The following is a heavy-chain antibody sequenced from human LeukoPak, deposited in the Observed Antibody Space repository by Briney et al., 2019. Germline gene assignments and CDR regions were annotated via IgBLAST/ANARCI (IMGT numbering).Heavy chain of an antibody. CDR2: IYNSGSTNYNSGST. Sequence: SETLSLTCSVSGGSISSYYWSWIRQPPGKGLEWIGNIYNSGSTNYNSGSTNNNPSLKSRVTISVDTSKNQFSLKLSSVTAADTAVYYCARGPTMIVAFFFDYWGQGTLVTVSS. D-gene: IGHD3-22*01. CDR3: ARGPTMIVAFFFDY. V-gene: IGHV4-59*01. J-gene: IGHJ4*02. CDR1: GGSISSYY.